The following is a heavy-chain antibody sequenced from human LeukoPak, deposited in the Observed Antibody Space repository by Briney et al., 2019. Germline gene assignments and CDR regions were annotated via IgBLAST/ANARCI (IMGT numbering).Heavy chain of an antibody. Sequence: PGGSLRLSCAASGFTFSDYYMSWIRQAPGKGLEWVSYISSSGGTIYYADSVKGRFTISRGNTKNSLYLQMNSLRAEDTAVYYCATSLVVWEPAFDYWGQGTLVTVSS. D-gene: IGHD2-8*02. J-gene: IGHJ4*02. CDR2: ISSSGGTI. CDR1: GFTFSDYY. V-gene: IGHV3-11*04. CDR3: ATSLVVWEPAFDY.